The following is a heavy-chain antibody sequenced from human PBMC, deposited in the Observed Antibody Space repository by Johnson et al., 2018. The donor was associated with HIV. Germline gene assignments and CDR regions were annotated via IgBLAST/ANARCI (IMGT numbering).Heavy chain of an antibody. CDR3: ARDQEHSSSYAFDI. J-gene: IGHJ3*02. V-gene: IGHV3-15*01. D-gene: IGHD6-6*01. CDR1: GFTFSNAW. Sequence: EVQLVESGGGLVKPGGSLRLSCAASGFTFSNAWMSWVRQAPGKGLEWVGRIKSKTDGGTTDYAAPVKGRFTISRDDSKNTLYLQMNSLKTEDTAVYYCARDQEHSSSYAFDIWGQGTMVTVSS. CDR2: IKSKTDGGTT.